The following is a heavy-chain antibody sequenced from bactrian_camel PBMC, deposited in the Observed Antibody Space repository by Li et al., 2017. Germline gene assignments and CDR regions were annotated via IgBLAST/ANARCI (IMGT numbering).Heavy chain of an antibody. CDR2: IDAIGRTT. V-gene: IGHV3S1*01. CDR3: AADYGLCWQGRHYDY. CDR1: GFTFSNYY. D-gene: IGHD5*01. Sequence: HVQLVESGGGLVQPGGSLRLACEGSGFTFSNYYIYWVRQGPGKGLEWVASIDAIGRTTFYADSVKGRFTISRDNAKNTVSLQMNNLTPEDTGMYSCAADYGLCWQGRHYDYWGLGTQVTVS. J-gene: IGHJ4*01.